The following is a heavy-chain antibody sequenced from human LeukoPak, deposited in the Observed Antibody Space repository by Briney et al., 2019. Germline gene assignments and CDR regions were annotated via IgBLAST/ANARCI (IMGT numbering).Heavy chain of an antibody. J-gene: IGHJ4*02. CDR2: ISSSSSYI. Sequence: GSLRLSCAASGFTFTNAWMNWVRQAPGKGLEWVSCISSSSSYIYYADSVKGRFTIYRDNAKKSLYLQLNSLRAEDTAVYYCARAVWVSSGHLFDYWGQGTLVTVSS. CDR3: ARAVWVSSGHLFDY. CDR1: GFTFTNAW. D-gene: IGHD3-22*01. V-gene: IGHV3-21*01.